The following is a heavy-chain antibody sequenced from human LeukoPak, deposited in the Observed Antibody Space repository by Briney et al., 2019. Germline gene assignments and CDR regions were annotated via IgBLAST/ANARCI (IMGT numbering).Heavy chain of an antibody. Sequence: PSETLSLTCTVSGGSISSYYWSWIRQPPGKGLEWIGYIYYSGSTNYNPSLKSRVTISVDTSKNQFSLKLSSVTAADTAVYYCARLGYGGNLVDYWGQGTLVTVSS. CDR2: IYYSGST. D-gene: IGHD4-23*01. V-gene: IGHV4-59*01. CDR1: GGSISSYY. J-gene: IGHJ4*02. CDR3: ARLGYGGNLVDY.